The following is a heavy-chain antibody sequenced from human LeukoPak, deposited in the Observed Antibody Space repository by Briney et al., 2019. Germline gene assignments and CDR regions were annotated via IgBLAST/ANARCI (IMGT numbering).Heavy chain of an antibody. D-gene: IGHD2-2*01. V-gene: IGHV3-30*04. CDR3: ARDAKLCSSTSCIDY. CDR1: GFTFSSYA. CDR2: ISYEGRNK. J-gene: IGHJ4*02. Sequence: GGSLRLSCAASGFTFSSYAVHWVRQAPGKGLEGVAVISYEGRNKYYADSVKGRFTISRDNSKNTLYLQMNSLRAEDTAVYYCARDAKLCSSTSCIDYWGQGTLVTVSS.